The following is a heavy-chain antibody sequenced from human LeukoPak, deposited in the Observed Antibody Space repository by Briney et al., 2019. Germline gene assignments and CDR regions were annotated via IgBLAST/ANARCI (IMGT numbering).Heavy chain of an antibody. D-gene: IGHD3-22*01. V-gene: IGHV3-66*01. J-gene: IGHJ4*02. CDR3: ARVFYYDSSGGDDY. Sequence: GGSLRLSCAASGFTVSSNYMSWVRQAPGKGLEWVSVIYSGGSTYYADSVKGRFTISRDNSKNTLYLQMNSLRAEDTAVYYCARVFYYDSSGGDDYWGQGTLVTVSS. CDR1: GFTVSSNY. CDR2: IYSGGST.